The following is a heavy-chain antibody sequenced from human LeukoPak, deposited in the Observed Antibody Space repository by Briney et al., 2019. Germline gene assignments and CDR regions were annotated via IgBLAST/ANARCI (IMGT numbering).Heavy chain of an antibody. CDR2: ISDDGRRK. D-gene: IGHD4-17*01. CDR1: GFSFISYG. J-gene: IGHJ4*02. V-gene: IGHV3-30*18. CDR3: AKRPSDYGDYVSYFDY. Sequence: PGGSLRLSCAASGFSFISYGMHWVLQAPGKGLEWVGVISDDGRRKDYADSVKGRFTISRDNSKDTLYLQMNSLRAEDTAVYYCAKRPSDYGDYVSYFDYWGQGTLVTVSS.